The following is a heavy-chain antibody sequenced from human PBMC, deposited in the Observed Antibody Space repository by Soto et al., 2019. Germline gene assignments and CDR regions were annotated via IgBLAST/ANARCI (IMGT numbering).Heavy chain of an antibody. CDR3: AIRASYYDSSGYFDY. CDR2: INSDGSST. CDR1: GFTFSSYW. J-gene: IGHJ4*02. V-gene: IGHV3-74*01. Sequence: GGSLRLSCAASGFTFSSYWMHWVRQAPGQGLVWVSRINSDGSSTSYADSVKGRFTISRDNAKNTLYLQMNSLRAEDTALYYCAIRASYYDSSGYFDYWGQGTLVTVSS. D-gene: IGHD3-22*01.